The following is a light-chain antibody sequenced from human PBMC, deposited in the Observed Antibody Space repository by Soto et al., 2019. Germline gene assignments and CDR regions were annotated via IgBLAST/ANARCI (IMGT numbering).Light chain of an antibody. CDR2: DAS. J-gene: IGKJ5*01. V-gene: IGKV3-11*01. Sequence: EIVLTQSPATLSLSPGERATLSCRASQSVSSYFAWYQHKPGQAPRLLIYDASNRATGIPARFSGSGSGTDFTLTISSLEPEDFAVYYCQQRGNWPITFGQGTRLEIK. CDR1: QSVSSY. CDR3: QQRGNWPIT.